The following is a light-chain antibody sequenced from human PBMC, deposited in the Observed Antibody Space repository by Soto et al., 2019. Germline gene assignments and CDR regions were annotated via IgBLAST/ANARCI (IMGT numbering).Light chain of an antibody. J-gene: IGLJ1*01. CDR2: XVS. V-gene: IGLV2-14*01. Sequence: QSALTQPASVSGSPGQSITISCTGTSSDVGGYNYVSWYQQHPGKAPKLMIYXVSNRPSGVSNXFSGSKSGNTASLTISGXXXXXXXXYYCSSYTSSSTLVFGTGTKLTVL. CDR1: SSDVGGYNY. CDR3: SSYTSSSTLV.